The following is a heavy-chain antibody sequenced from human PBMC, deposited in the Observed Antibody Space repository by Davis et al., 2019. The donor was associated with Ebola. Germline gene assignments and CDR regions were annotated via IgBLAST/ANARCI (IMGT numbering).Heavy chain of an antibody. CDR2: INPSGGGT. CDR3: ARDPPYDPYNWFDP. Sequence: ASVKVSCKASGYTFTNYYIHWVRQAPGQGLEWMGIINPSGGGTSYTQKFQGRVTVIRDTSISTAYMELSRLRSDDTAVYYCARDPPYDPYNWFDPWGQGTLVTVSS. D-gene: IGHD3-3*01. V-gene: IGHV1-46*01. CDR1: GYTFTNYY. J-gene: IGHJ5*02.